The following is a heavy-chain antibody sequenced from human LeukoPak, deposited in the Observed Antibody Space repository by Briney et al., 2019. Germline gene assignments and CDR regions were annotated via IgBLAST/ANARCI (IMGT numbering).Heavy chain of an antibody. D-gene: IGHD3-10*01. CDR2: INHSGST. CDR3: ARDLTMVRGVTDDAFDI. J-gene: IGHJ3*02. CDR1: GGSFSGYY. Sequence: SETLSLTCAVYGGSFSGYYWSWIRQPPGKGLEWIGEINHSGSTNYNPSLKSRVTISVDTSKNQFSLKLSSVTAADTAVYYCARDLTMVRGVTDDAFDIWGQGTMVTVSS. V-gene: IGHV4-34*01.